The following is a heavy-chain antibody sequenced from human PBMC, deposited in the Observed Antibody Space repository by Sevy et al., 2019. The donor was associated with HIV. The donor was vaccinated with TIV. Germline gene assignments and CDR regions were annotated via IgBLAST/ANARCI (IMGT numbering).Heavy chain of an antibody. V-gene: IGHV4-34*01. CDR1: GGTFSGYY. CDR2: INHSGST. Sequence: SETLSLTCAVYGGTFSGYYWSWIRQPPGKGLEWIGEINHSGSTNYNPSLKSRVTISVDTSKNQFSLKLSSVTAADTAVYYCARSGDSSGYYFGILEPGFDYWGQGTLVTVSS. J-gene: IGHJ4*02. CDR3: ARSGDSSGYYFGILEPGFDY. D-gene: IGHD3-22*01.